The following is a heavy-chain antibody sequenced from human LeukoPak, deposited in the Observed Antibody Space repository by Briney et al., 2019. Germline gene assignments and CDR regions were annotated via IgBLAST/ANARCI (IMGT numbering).Heavy chain of an antibody. V-gene: IGHV3-11*05. D-gene: IGHD6-19*01. CDR2: ISSSSSYT. CDR3: AREVKAVPGDESFDY. J-gene: IGHJ4*02. Sequence: GGSLRLSCAASGFTFSGYWMHWVRQAPGKGLEWVSYISSSSSYTNYADSVKGRFTISRDNAKNSLYLQMNSLRAEDTAVYYCAREVKAVPGDESFDYWGQGTLVTVSS. CDR1: GFTFSGYW.